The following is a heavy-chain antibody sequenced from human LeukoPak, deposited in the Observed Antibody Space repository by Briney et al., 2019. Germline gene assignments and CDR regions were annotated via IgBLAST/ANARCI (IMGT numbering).Heavy chain of an antibody. D-gene: IGHD1-26*01. CDR3: AKAKVNGGYTPAGYYYYGMDV. Sequence: GGSLRLSCAASGFTFSSYAMSWVRQAPGKGLEWVSAISGSGGSTYYADSVNGRFTISRDNSKNTLYLQMNSLRAEDTAVYYCAKAKVNGGYTPAGYYYYGMDVWGQGTTVTVSS. CDR2: ISGSGGST. V-gene: IGHV3-23*01. J-gene: IGHJ6*02. CDR1: GFTFSSYA.